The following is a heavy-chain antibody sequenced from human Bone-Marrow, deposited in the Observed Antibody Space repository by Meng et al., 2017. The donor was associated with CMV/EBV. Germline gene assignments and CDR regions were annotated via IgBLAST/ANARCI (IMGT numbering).Heavy chain of an antibody. V-gene: IGHV1-18*04. CDR2: ISGYNGNT. Sequence: ASVKVSCKVSGYTFTGYYMHWVRQAPGQGLEWMGWISGYNGNTKYAQKCQGRVTMTTDRSTNTAYMELRSLKSDDTAVYYCARDPPILEWSPITVSHHHGTDGWGQGTTVTVSS. J-gene: IGHJ6*02. D-gene: IGHD3-3*01. CDR1: GYTFTGYY. CDR3: ARDPPILEWSPITVSHHHGTDG.